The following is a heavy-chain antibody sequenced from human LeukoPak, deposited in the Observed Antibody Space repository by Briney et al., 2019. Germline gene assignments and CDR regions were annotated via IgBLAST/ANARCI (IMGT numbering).Heavy chain of an antibody. CDR1: GYTFTSHD. D-gene: IGHD6-6*01. V-gene: IGHV1-8*03. CDR2: MNPNSGNT. CDR3: ARGRAAPSYYYYYYMDV. J-gene: IGHJ6*03. Sequence: ASVKVSCKASGYTFTSHDINWVRQATGQGLEWMGWMNPNSGNTGYAQKFQGRVTITRNTSISTAYMELSSLRSEDTAVYYCARGRAAPSYYYYYYMDVWGKGTTVTVSS.